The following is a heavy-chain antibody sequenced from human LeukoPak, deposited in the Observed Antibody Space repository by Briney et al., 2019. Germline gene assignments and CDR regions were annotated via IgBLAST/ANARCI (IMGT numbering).Heavy chain of an antibody. CDR3: AKDRVHTYYYDSSGYSGFDY. V-gene: IGHV3-23*01. J-gene: IGHJ4*02. CDR2: ISGSGGST. CDR1: GFTFSSCA. Sequence: PGGSLRLSCAASGFTFSSCAMSWVRQAPGKGLEWVSAISGSGGSTYYADSVKGRFTISRDNSKNTLYLQMNSLRAEDTAVYYCAKDRVHTYYYDSSGYSGFDYWGQGTLVTVSS. D-gene: IGHD3-22*01.